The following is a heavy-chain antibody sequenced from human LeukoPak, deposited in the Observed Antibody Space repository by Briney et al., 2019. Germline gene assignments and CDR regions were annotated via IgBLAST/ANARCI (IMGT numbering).Heavy chain of an antibody. CDR2: IKQDGSET. D-gene: IGHD5-18*01. Sequence: PGGSLRLSCAASGFTLSSYWMSWVRQAPGKGRELVANIKQDGSETYYVDAVKGRFTISRDNAKNSLYLQMTSLRAEDTAVYYCARGDTAMALSWGQGTLVTVSS. CDR1: GFTLSSYW. J-gene: IGHJ4*02. V-gene: IGHV3-7*01. CDR3: ARGDTAMALS.